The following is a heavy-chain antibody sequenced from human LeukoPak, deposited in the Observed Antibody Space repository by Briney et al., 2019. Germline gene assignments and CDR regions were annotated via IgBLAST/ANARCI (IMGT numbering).Heavy chain of an antibody. V-gene: IGHV3-73*01. Sequence: GGSLRLSCAASGFTFSGSAMHWVRQASGKGLEWVGRIRSKGNNYAKAYAASVKGRFTISRDDSKNTAYLQMNSLKTEDTAVYYCTRHYYDPHDYWGQGTLVTVSS. CDR2: IRSKGNNYAK. D-gene: IGHD3-22*01. CDR1: GFTFSGSA. J-gene: IGHJ4*02. CDR3: TRHYYDPHDY.